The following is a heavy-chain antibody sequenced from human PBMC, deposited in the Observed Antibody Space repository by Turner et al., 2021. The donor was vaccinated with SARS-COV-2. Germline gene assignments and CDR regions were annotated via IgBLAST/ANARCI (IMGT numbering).Heavy chain of an antibody. D-gene: IGHD3-16*01. V-gene: IGHV3-30*18. Sequence: QVRLVESGGGVVQPGRSLRLSCLASGFTFSSHGMNWVRQAPGKGLEWVAAISYDGSSKFYADFVKGRFTISRDDSSNTVYVEINSLRPEDTAVFYCAKDDGGLATTTYGMDVWGQGTTVTVSS. CDR1: GFTFSSHG. J-gene: IGHJ6*02. CDR2: ISYDGSSK. CDR3: AKDDGGLATTTYGMDV.